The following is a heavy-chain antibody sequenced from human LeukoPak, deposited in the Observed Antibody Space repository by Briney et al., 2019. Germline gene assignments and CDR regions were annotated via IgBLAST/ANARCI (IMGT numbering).Heavy chain of an antibody. CDR3: ARLLYNSSWPNYFDY. J-gene: IGHJ4*02. Sequence: PSETVSLTCTVSGGSISSYYWSWLRPRPGKGLEGVGYIYYSGSTNYKPSLKSRVTISVDTSKNQFSLKLSSVSAADTAVYYCARLLYNSSWPNYFDYWGQGTLVSVSS. D-gene: IGHD6-13*01. CDR2: IYYSGST. CDR1: GGSISSYY. V-gene: IGHV4-59*01.